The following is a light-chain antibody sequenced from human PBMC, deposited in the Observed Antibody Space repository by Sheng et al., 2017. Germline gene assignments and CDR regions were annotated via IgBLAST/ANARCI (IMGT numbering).Light chain of an antibody. CDR1: QSISSW. Sequence: DIQMTQSPSTLSASVGDRVTITCRASQSISSWLAWYQQKPGKAPKLLIYKASSLESGVPSRFSGSGSGTEFTLTIRSLQPDDFASYYCQQYKSYGWTFGQGTKVEIK. CDR3: QQYKSYGWT. V-gene: IGKV1-5*03. J-gene: IGKJ1*01. CDR2: KAS.